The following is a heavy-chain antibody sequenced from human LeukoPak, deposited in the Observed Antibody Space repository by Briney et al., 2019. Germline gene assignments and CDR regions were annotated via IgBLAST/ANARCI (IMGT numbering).Heavy chain of an antibody. J-gene: IGHJ4*02. D-gene: IGHD6-13*01. V-gene: IGHV4-34*01. CDR1: RGSFSGYY. Sequence: PSETLSLTCAVFRGSFSGYYWNWIRQSPGKGLEWIGEINHSGGTHYSPSLKSRVTISLDTSKNQFSLKLSSVTAADTAVYYCARVLATAAHFDYWGQGTLVTASS. CDR2: INHSGGT. CDR3: ARVLATAAHFDY.